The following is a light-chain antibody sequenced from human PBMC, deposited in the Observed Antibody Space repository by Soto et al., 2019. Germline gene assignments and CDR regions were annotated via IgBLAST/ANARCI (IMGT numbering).Light chain of an antibody. CDR3: QQYNNWPWT. CDR1: QSVSSN. Sequence: EIVMTQSPATLSVSPGERATLSCRASQSVSSNLAWYQQKPGQAPRLPIYGASTRATGIPARFSGSGSGTEFTLTVSSLQSEDFAVYYCQQYNNWPWTFGQGTRWIS. CDR2: GAS. J-gene: IGKJ1*01. V-gene: IGKV3-15*01.